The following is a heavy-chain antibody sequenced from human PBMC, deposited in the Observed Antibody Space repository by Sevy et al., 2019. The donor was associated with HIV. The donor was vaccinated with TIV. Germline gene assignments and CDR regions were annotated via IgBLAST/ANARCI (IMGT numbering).Heavy chain of an antibody. CDR2: ISQSGSA. J-gene: IGHJ4*02. CDR3: ARGPLFSPEYCIGGSCPTIDF. D-gene: IGHD2-15*01. V-gene: IGHV4-34*01. CDR1: GVSFSDYY. Sequence: SETLSLTCAVSGVSFSDYYWSWIRQPPGKGLEWIGEISQSGSANYKPSLKSRVMMSLDTSNNQFSLKLTSVTAADTAVYYCARGPLFSPEYCIGGSCPTIDFWGQRTLVTVSS.